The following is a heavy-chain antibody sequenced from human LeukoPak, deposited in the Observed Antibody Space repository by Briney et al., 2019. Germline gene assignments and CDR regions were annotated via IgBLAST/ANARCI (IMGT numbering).Heavy chain of an antibody. CDR2: IRPHTGEA. D-gene: IGHD2-2*01. Sequence: ASVKVSCKASGYNFPSYGINWVRQAPGQGLEWMGWIRPHTGEANSAQRFQDRVTMTTDTSTTTAYMELRSLRFDDTAVYYCARDRGGKGSAIFYWGQGSLVTVSS. J-gene: IGHJ4*02. CDR3: ARDRGGKGSAIFY. V-gene: IGHV1-18*01. CDR1: GYNFPSYG.